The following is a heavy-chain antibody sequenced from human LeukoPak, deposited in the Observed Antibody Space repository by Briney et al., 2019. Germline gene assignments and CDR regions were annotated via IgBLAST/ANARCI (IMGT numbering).Heavy chain of an antibody. J-gene: IGHJ4*02. CDR1: GFTFSNYY. CDR3: ARGVQWEPPDY. Sequence: GGSLRLSCAASGFTFSNYYMNWVRQAPGKGLEWVANIKQDGTEKYYVDSAKGRFTISRDNAKNSLYLQMNSLRAEDTAVYYCARGVQWEPPDYWGQGTLVTVSS. V-gene: IGHV3-7*01. CDR2: IKQDGTEK. D-gene: IGHD1-26*01.